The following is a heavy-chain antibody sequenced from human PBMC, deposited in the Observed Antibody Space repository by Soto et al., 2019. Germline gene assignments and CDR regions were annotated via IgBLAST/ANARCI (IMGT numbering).Heavy chain of an antibody. Sequence: SETLSLTCTVSGGSVSTGSYYWSWIRQPPGKGLEGIGYIYYSGSTNYNPSLKSRVTISVHTSKNQFSLKMSSVTAADTAVYYCARVHRVEITIFGVVISNLNWFDPWGQGTLVTVSS. CDR2: IYYSGST. D-gene: IGHD3-3*01. CDR3: ARVHRVEITIFGVVISNLNWFDP. CDR1: GGSVSTGSYY. V-gene: IGHV4-61*01. J-gene: IGHJ5*02.